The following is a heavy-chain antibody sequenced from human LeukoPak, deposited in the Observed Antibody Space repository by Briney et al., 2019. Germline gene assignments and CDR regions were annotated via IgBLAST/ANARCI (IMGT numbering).Heavy chain of an antibody. V-gene: IGHV3-74*01. CDR2: IKGDGIET. D-gene: IGHD3-22*01. CDR3: ATGNYYDSRGYYTFGH. CDR1: GFTFSGSW. Sequence: GGSLRLSCAASGFTFSGSWMHWVRQAPGKGLVWVSRIKGDGIETNYADSVKGRFTVSRDNAKNTLYLQMSSLRAEDTAVYYCATGNYYDSRGYYTFGHWGQGTLVTVSS. J-gene: IGHJ4*02.